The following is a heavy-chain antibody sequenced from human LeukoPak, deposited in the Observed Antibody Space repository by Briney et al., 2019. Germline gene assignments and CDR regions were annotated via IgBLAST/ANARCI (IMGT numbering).Heavy chain of an antibody. CDR3: ASPAHRLATPATIMAAAGTGGDY. Sequence: SQTLSLTCALSGDTVSSNSAAWNWIRQSPSRGLEWLGRTYYRSNGYNDYAVSVKSRIAFNPDTSKDQFSLQLNSVNPEDTAVYYCASPAHRLATPATIMAAAGTGGDYWGQGTLVTVSS. CDR2: TYYRSNGYN. J-gene: IGHJ4*02. CDR1: GDTVSSNSAA. V-gene: IGHV6-1*01. D-gene: IGHD6-13*01.